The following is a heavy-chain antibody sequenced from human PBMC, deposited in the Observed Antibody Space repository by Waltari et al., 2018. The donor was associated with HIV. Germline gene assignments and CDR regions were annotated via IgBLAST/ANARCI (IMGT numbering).Heavy chain of an antibody. CDR2: VNPDGSGT. Sequence: EVQLVESGGGLVQPGESLRLSCGASGFTFRSTWMHWVRQAPGGGLVWCARVNPDGSGTSYADSVKGRFTISRDNAKNTVYLQMNSLRAEDTAVYYCATTTTTTYFSWGQGTLVTVSS. CDR1: GFTFRSTW. J-gene: IGHJ5*02. CDR3: ATTTTTTYFS. D-gene: IGHD1-1*01. V-gene: IGHV3-74*03.